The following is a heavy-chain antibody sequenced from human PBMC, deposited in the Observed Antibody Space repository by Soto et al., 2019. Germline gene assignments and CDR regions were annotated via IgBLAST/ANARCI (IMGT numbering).Heavy chain of an antibody. CDR1: GYTFTGYY. J-gene: IGHJ3*02. CDR2: INPNSGGT. Sequence: GASVKVSCKASGYTFTGYYMHWVRQAPGQGLEWMGWINPNSGGTNYAQKFQGRVTMTRDTSISTAYMELSRLRSDDTAVYYCAYYSSSSSGPNRADDAFDIWGQGTMVTVSS. V-gene: IGHV1-2*02. CDR3: AYYSSSSSGPNRADDAFDI. D-gene: IGHD6-6*01.